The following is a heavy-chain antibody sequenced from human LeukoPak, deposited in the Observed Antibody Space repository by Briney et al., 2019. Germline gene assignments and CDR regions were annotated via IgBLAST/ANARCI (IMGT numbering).Heavy chain of an antibody. CDR3: ARPSADCSGGSCYYFDY. CDR2: IRYDGSNK. J-gene: IGHJ4*02. D-gene: IGHD2-15*01. V-gene: IGHV3-30*02. Sequence: GGSLRLSCAVSGLIFSSYGMHWVRQAPGKGLEWVAFIRYDGSNKYYADSVKGRFTISRDNSKNTLYLQMNSLRAEDTAVYYCARPSADCSGGSCYYFDYWGQGTLVTVSS. CDR1: GLIFSSYG.